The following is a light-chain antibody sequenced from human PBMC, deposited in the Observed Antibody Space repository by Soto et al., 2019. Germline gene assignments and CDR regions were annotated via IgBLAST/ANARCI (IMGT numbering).Light chain of an antibody. Sequence: QSVLTQPPSASGTPGQRVTISCSGSNSNIGSNAVNWYQQLPGTAPKLLIHGNDQRPSGVPDRLSGSKSGTSAFLAISGLQSEDEADYYCAAWDDRLNAPVFGGGTKLTVL. V-gene: IGLV1-44*01. CDR2: GND. J-gene: IGLJ2*01. CDR1: NSNIGSNA. CDR3: AAWDDRLNAPV.